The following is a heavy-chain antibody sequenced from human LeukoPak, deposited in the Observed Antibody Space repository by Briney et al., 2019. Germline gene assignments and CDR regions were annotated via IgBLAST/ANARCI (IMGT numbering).Heavy chain of an antibody. CDR3: ARDFLSYDGTENHYEDTFDI. CDR2: ISGFRGNT. Sequence: ASVKVSCKASGYTFTGYYMHWVRQAPGQGLEWMGWISGFRGNTNYAQNLRGRVTMTTDTSTTTAYMELRSLNSDDTAVYYCARDFLSYDGTENHYEDTFDIWGQGTMVTVSS. V-gene: IGHV1-18*04. J-gene: IGHJ3*02. CDR1: GYTFTGYY. D-gene: IGHD3-22*01.